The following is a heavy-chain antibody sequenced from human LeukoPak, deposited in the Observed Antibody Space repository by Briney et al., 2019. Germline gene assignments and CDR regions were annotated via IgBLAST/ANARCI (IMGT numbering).Heavy chain of an antibody. Sequence: GGSLRLSCAASGFTFSSYEMNWVRQAPGKGLEWVSYISSSGSTIYYADSVKGRFTISRDNAKNSLYLQMNSLRAEDTAVYYCARDQLLWFGESTNDAFDIWGQGTMVTVSS. D-gene: IGHD3-10*01. V-gene: IGHV3-48*03. CDR3: ARDQLLWFGESTNDAFDI. CDR1: GFTFSSYE. J-gene: IGHJ3*02. CDR2: ISSSGSTI.